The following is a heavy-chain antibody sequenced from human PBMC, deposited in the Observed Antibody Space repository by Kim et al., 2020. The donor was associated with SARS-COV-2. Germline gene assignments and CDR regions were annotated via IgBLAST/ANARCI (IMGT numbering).Heavy chain of an antibody. CDR2: ITGTGVTT. J-gene: IGHJ4*02. Sequence: GGSLRLSCAASGFTFSNSAMNWVRQAPGKGLEWVSTITGTGVTTYYADSVKGRFTISRDNSKNTLYLQMNSLRAEDTAVYYCAKGGRIELPGSVDYWGQGTLVTVSS. CDR1: GFTFSNSA. D-gene: IGHD6-19*01. V-gene: IGHV3-23*01. CDR3: AKGGRIELPGSVDY.